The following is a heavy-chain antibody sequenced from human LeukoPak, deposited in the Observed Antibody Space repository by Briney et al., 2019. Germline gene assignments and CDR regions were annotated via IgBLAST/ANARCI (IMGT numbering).Heavy chain of an antibody. V-gene: IGHV4-34*01. CDR2: INHSGST. D-gene: IGHD1-26*01. Sequence: SETLSLTCAVYGGSFSGYCWSWIRQPPGKGLEWIGEINHSGSTNYNPSLESRVTISVDTSKNQFSLKLSSVTAADTAVYYCARPGAADAFDVWGQGTMVTVSS. J-gene: IGHJ3*01. CDR3: ARPGAADAFDV. CDR1: GGSFSGYC.